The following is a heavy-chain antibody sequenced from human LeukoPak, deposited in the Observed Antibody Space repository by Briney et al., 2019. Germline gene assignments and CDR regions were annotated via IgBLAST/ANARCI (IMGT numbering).Heavy chain of an antibody. J-gene: IGHJ5*02. CDR1: GFSLSTSGVG. D-gene: IGHD2-2*03. CDR3: AHNGLYH. V-gene: IGHV2-5*01. CDR2: TYWNDDQ. Sequence: SGPTLVKPTQTLTLTCTFSGFSLSTSGVGVAWMRQSPGQASEWLAVTYWNDDQRYSPSLKSRLTITKDTSKNQVVLTMTNMDPADTATYHCAHNGLYHWGQGTLVTVSS.